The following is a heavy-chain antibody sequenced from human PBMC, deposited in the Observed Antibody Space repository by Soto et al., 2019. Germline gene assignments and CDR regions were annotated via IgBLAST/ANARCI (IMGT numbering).Heavy chain of an antibody. CDR1: GFTFSNAW. D-gene: IGHD3-22*01. V-gene: IGHV3-15*07. J-gene: IGHJ5*02. CDR2: IKSKTDGGTT. CDR3: TTEYDYDSSDNNWFDP. Sequence: GGSLRLSCAASGFTFSNAWMNWVRQAPGKGLEWVGRIKSKTDGGTTDYAAPVKGRFTISRDDSKNTLYLQMNSLKTEDTAVYYCTTEYDYDSSDNNWFDPWGQGTLVTVSS.